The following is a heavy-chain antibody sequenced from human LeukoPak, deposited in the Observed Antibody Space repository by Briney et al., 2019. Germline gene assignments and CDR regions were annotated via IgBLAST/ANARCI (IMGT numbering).Heavy chain of an antibody. CDR1: GFTFDDYA. J-gene: IGHJ4*02. CDR2: ISWNSGSI. V-gene: IGHV3-9*01. Sequence: GGSLRLSCAASGFTFDDYAMHWVRQPPGKGLEWVSGISWNSGSIGYADSVKGRFTISRDNAKNSLYLQMNSLRTEDTAFYYCAKDRATYYYDSGDYPETQNFDYWGQGTLVTVSS. CDR3: AKDRATYYYDSGDYPETQNFDY. D-gene: IGHD3-22*01.